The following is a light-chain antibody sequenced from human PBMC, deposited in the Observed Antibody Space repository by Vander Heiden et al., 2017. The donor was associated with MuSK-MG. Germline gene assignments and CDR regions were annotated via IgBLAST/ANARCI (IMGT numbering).Light chain of an antibody. CDR1: SLRTYS. J-gene: IGLJ2*01. V-gene: IGLV3-19*01. CDR3: NSRDNRSYPHVI. CDR2: YNN. Sequence: SSELTQDPAVSVALGQTVRITCQGDSLRTYSANWYHQKPGQAPLLVIYYNNNRPSGIPDRFSCSSSGNTASSTTTGAQAEDEADYYCNSRDNRSYPHVIFGGGTKLTVL.